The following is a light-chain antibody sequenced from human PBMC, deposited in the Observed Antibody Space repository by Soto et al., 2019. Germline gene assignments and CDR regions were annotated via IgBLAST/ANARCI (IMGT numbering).Light chain of an antibody. J-gene: IGKJ5*01. CDR3: QQYNNWPPIT. CDR1: QGVSSRY. Sequence: EILLTQSPGTLSLSPGERATLSCRASQGVSSRYLAWYQQKPGQAPTLLIYGASTRATGIPARFSGSGSGTEFTLTISSLQSEDFAVYYCQQYNNWPPITFGQGTRLKI. V-gene: IGKV3D-15*01. CDR2: GAS.